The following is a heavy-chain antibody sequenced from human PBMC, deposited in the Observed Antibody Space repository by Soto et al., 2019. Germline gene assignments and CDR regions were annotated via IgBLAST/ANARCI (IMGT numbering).Heavy chain of an antibody. J-gene: IGHJ6*02. D-gene: IGHD3-22*01. CDR1: GYTYISYA. V-gene: IGHV1-18*01. Sequence: QVQLVQSGAEVKKPGASVKVSCKASGYTYISYAISWVRQAPGQGLEWMGWISVHNGNTNYAQKLQGRVTMTTDTSTSTAYMELRSLRSDDTAVYYCARVVNHYYYGTDVWGQGTTVTVSS. CDR2: ISVHNGNT. CDR3: ARVVNHYYYGTDV.